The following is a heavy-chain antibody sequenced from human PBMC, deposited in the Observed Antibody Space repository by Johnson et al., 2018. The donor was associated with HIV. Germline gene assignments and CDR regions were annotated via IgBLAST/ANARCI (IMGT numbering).Heavy chain of an antibody. CDR3: AREDSAFDS. V-gene: IGHV3-66*01. CDR1: GFTFDDYG. J-gene: IGHJ3*02. CDR2: IYSGGST. Sequence: MQLVESGGGVVRPGGSLRLSCAASGFTFDDYGMSWVRQAPGKGLEWVSVIYSGGSTYYADSVKGRFTISRDNSKNTRYLQMNSLRAEDTAVYYCAREDSAFDSWGQGKMVTVSS.